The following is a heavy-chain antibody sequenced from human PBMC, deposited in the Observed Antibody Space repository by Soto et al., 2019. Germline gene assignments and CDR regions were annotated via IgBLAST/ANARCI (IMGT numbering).Heavy chain of an antibody. CDR2: INHSGST. J-gene: IGHJ4*02. CDR1: GGSFSGYY. V-gene: IGHV4-34*01. CDR3: ARGLTIFGVVIPTFDY. D-gene: IGHD3-3*01. Sequence: QVQLQQWGAGLLKPSETLSLTCAVYGGSFSGYYWSWIRQPPGKGLEWIGEINHSGSTNYNPSLKSRVTISVDTSKNQFSLKLSSVTAADTAVYYCARGLTIFGVVIPTFDYWGQGTLVTVSS.